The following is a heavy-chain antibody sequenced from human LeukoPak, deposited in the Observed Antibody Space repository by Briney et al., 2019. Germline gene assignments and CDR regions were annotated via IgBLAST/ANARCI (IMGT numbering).Heavy chain of an antibody. D-gene: IGHD2-2*01. CDR2: ISVYNGNT. CDR1: GYTLSSYG. Sequence: ASVKVSCKASGYTLSSYGITWVRPAPGQGLEWMGWISVYNGNTNYAQKLQGRVTMTTDTSTSTAYMELRSLRSDDTAVYYCARGLVVPAAIRLPGKDYYYYMDVWGKGTTVTISS. J-gene: IGHJ6*03. CDR3: ARGLVVPAAIRLPGKDYYYYMDV. V-gene: IGHV1-18*01.